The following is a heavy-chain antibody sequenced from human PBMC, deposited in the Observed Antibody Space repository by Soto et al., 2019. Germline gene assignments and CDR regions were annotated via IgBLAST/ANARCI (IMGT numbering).Heavy chain of an antibody. CDR2: IIPIFGTA. CDR3: ARSIAARRTVDY. V-gene: IGHV1-69*13. D-gene: IGHD6-6*01. Sequence: SVKVSCKASGGTFSSYAISWVRQAPGQGLEWMGGIIPIFGTANYAQKFQGRVTITADESTSTAYMELSRLRSDDTAVYYCARSIAARRTVDYWGQGTLVTVSS. J-gene: IGHJ4*01. CDR1: GGTFSSYA.